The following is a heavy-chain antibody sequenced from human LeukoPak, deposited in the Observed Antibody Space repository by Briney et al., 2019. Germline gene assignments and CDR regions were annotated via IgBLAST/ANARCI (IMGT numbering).Heavy chain of an antibody. Sequence: GGSLRLSCAVSGFAFGSEAMSWVRQSPARGVEWVASVGPGGGTTYYADHVRGRVTISRDNAKNSLYLQMNSLRAEDTAVYYCARYYVWGSSFDYWGQGPLVTVSS. J-gene: IGHJ4*02. CDR3: ARYYVWGSSFDY. CDR1: GFAFGSEA. V-gene: IGHV3-23*01. CDR2: VGPGGGTT. D-gene: IGHD3-16*01.